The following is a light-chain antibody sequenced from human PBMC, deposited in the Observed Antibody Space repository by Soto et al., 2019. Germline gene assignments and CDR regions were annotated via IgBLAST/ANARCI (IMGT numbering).Light chain of an antibody. V-gene: IGKV1-5*03. J-gene: IGKJ1*01. CDR2: KAS. Sequence: DTQMTQSPSTLSASVGDRVTITCRASQSISDLLAWYQQKPGKAPKLLIYKASSLKSGVPSRFSGSGSGTEYTLTISSLQPDDFASYYCQQYNGYWTFGQGTKVEIK. CDR1: QSISDL. CDR3: QQYNGYWT.